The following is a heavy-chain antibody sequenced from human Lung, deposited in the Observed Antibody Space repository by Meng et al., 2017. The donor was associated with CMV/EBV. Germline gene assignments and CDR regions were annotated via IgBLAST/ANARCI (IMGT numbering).Heavy chain of an antibody. CDR1: GYTFTGYY. J-gene: IGHJ4*02. CDR2: INPNSGGT. D-gene: IGHD3-3*01. V-gene: IGHV1-2*02. Sequence: SVXVSXXASGYTFTGYYMHWVRQAPGQGLEWMGWINPNSGGTNYAQKFQGRVTMTRDTSISTAYMELSRLRSDDTAVYYCASYYDFWSGYYHFDYWGQGTLVTVSS. CDR3: ASYYDFWSGYYHFDY.